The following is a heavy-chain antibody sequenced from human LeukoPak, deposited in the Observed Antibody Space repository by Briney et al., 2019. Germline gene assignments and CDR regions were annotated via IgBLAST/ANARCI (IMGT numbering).Heavy chain of an antibody. Sequence: GASVKVSCKASGYTFTGYYIHWVRQAPGQGLEWMGWINPNSGGTNYAQKFQGRVTMTRDTSISTAYMELSRLRSDDTAVYYCARRRRGYSYGYDYYYMDVWGKGTTVTVSS. CDR1: GYTFTGYY. D-gene: IGHD5-18*01. CDR3: ARRRRGYSYGYDYYYMDV. CDR2: INPNSGGT. V-gene: IGHV1-2*02. J-gene: IGHJ6*03.